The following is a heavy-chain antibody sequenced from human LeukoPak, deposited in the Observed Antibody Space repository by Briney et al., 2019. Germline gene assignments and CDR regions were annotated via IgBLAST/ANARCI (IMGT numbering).Heavy chain of an antibody. CDR3: ARDYNPVLLWFGEYYFDY. CDR2: INPSGGST. CDR1: GYTFTSYY. D-gene: IGHD3-10*01. V-gene: IGHV1-46*01. Sequence: ASVKVSCKASGYTFTSYYMHWVRQAPGQGLEWMGIINPSGGSTSYAQKFQGRVTMTRDMSTSTVYMELSSLRSEDTAVYYCARDYNPVLLWFGEYYFDYWGQGTLVTVSS. J-gene: IGHJ4*02.